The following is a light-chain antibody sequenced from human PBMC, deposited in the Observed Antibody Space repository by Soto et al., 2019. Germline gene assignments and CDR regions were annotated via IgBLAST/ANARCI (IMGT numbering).Light chain of an antibody. CDR3: NSYASSSTIV. CDR1: SSDVGGYNY. V-gene: IGLV2-14*01. CDR2: DVS. J-gene: IGLJ1*01. Sequence: QSALTQPASVSGSPGQSITISCTGTSSDVGGYNYVSWYQQHPGKAPKLMIYDVSNRPSGVSNRFSGSKSGNTASLIISGLQAEDEADYYCNSYASSSTIVFGTGTKLTV.